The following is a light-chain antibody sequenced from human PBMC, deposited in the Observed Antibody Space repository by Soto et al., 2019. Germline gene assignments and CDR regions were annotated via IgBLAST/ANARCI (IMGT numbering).Light chain of an antibody. Sequence: EIVLTQSPGTLSLSPGERATLSCRASQTINNYVAWYQQKPGQAPRVLIYDSSIRATGVPDRFSGSGSGTDCTLTSSRLRPKDFALYYCQQYVDSPRTCGGGTRVEIK. CDR1: QTINNY. CDR2: DSS. J-gene: IGKJ4*01. V-gene: IGKV3-20*01. CDR3: QQYVDSPRT.